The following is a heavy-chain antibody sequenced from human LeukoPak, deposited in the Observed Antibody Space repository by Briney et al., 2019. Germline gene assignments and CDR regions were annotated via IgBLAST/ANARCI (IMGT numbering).Heavy chain of an antibody. Sequence: GGSLRLSCAASGFTFDDYTMHWVRQAPGKGPEWVSLISWDGGSTYYADSVKGRFTISRDNSKNSLYLQMNSLRTEDTALYYCAKDKSGSYWGFFDYWGQGTLVTVSS. J-gene: IGHJ4*02. CDR2: ISWDGGST. D-gene: IGHD1-26*01. CDR1: GFTFDDYT. CDR3: AKDKSGSYWGFFDY. V-gene: IGHV3-43*01.